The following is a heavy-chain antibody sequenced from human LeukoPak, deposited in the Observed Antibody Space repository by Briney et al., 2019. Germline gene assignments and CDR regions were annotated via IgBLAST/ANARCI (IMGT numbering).Heavy chain of an antibody. CDR2: INHSAKT. CDR1: GGSFNRFA. Sequence: SETLSLTCAVYGGSFNRFAWNWVRQPPGKGLEWIGEINHSAKTSYNPSLKSRVSISVDTSKNQFSLNLRSVTAADTAVYYCARDVARSGDLFGWFDPWGQGTLVIVSS. D-gene: IGHD3-10*01. J-gene: IGHJ5*02. V-gene: IGHV4-34*01. CDR3: ARDVARSGDLFGWFDP.